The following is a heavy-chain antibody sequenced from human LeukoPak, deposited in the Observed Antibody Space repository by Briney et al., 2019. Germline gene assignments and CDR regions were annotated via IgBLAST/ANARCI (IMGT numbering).Heavy chain of an antibody. D-gene: IGHD5-18*01. J-gene: IGHJ4*02. V-gene: IGHV1-8*01. CDR3: ARTRGYSYGYSDY. Sequence: ASVKVSCKASGYTFTSYDINWVRQATGQGLEWMGRMNPNSGNTGYAQKFQGRATMTRNTSISTAYMELSSLRSEDTAVYYCARTRGYSYGYSDYWGQGTLVTVSS. CDR1: GYTFTSYD. CDR2: MNPNSGNT.